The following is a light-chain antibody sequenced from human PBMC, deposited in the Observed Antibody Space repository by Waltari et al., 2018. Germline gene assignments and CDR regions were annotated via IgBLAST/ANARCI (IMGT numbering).Light chain of an antibody. Sequence: DIVMTQSPDSLAVSLGERATINCKSSQSVLYSSNNKNYLAWFQQKPGKPPKLRLYWASTRESGVPYRFSGSGSGTDFTLTISTLQAEDVAVYYCQQYYSTPPTFGQGTKVEIK. J-gene: IGKJ1*01. CDR3: QQYYSTPPT. V-gene: IGKV4-1*01. CDR1: QSVLYSSNNKNY. CDR2: WAS.